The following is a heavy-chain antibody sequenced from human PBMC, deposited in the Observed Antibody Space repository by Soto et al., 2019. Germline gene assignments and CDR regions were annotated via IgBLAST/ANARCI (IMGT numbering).Heavy chain of an antibody. CDR1: GFTFSSYG. Sequence: QVQLVESGGGVVQPGRSLRLSCAASGFTFSSYGMHWVRQAPGKGLEWVAVIWYDGSNKYYADSVKGRFTISRDNSKNTLYLQMNSLRAEDTAVYYCARDSPLSGDYGGMDVWGQGTTVTVSS. D-gene: IGHD4-17*01. CDR2: IWYDGSNK. J-gene: IGHJ6*02. V-gene: IGHV3-33*01. CDR3: ARDSPLSGDYGGMDV.